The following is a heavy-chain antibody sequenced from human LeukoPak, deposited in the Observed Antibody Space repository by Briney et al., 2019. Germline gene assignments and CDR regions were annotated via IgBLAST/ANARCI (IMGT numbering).Heavy chain of an antibody. D-gene: IGHD6-13*01. Sequence: ASVKVSCKASGYTFTGYYMHWVRQAPGQGLEWMGWINPNSGGTNYAQKFQGWVTMTRDTSISTAYMELSRLRSDDTAVCYCARANSSSWYYFDYWGQGTLVTVSS. V-gene: IGHV1-2*04. CDR1: GYTFTGYY. CDR2: INPNSGGT. CDR3: ARANSSSWYYFDY. J-gene: IGHJ4*02.